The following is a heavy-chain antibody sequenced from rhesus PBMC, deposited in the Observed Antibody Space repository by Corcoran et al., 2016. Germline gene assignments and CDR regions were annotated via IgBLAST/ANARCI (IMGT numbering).Heavy chain of an antibody. CDR2: IRSKAYGGTD. J-gene: IGHJ4*01. CDR3: TKDPYSVDC. V-gene: IGHV3-184*01. D-gene: IGHD2-39*01. Sequence: EVQLVEPGGGLVQPGGSLRHSCAASGFNFSDYYMYWVRQAPGKGLEWVGFIRSKAYGGTDEYSGFVKGRFTISRDDSKSIACLQMSSLKTEEPAVYYCTKDPYSVDCWGQGVLVTVSS. CDR1: GFNFSDYY.